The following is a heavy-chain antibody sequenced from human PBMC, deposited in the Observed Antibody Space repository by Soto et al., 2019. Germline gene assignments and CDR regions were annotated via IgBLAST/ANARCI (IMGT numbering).Heavy chain of an antibody. CDR1: GGTFSSYA. CDR3: ARDNRHPPYYYYYGMDV. J-gene: IGHJ6*02. V-gene: IGHV1-69*13. Sequence: VASVKVSCKASGGTFSSYAISWVRQAPGQGLEWMGGIIPIFGTANYAQKFQGRVTVTADESTSTAYMELSSLRSEDTAVYYCARDNRHPPYYYYYGMDVWGQGTTVTVSS. CDR2: IIPIFGTA.